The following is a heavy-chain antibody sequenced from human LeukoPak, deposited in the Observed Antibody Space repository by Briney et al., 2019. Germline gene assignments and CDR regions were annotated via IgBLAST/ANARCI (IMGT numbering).Heavy chain of an antibody. V-gene: IGHV3-11*04. J-gene: IGHJ6*03. Sequence: PGGSLRLSCVASGFSLSDYYMSWIRQAPGKGLEWVSYIGSTIYYADSVKGRFTISRDNAKNSLYLQMNSLRAEDTAVYYCARDRGIVGTTGYYYMDVWGKGTTVTVSS. D-gene: IGHD1-26*01. CDR1: GFSLSDYY. CDR2: IGSTI. CDR3: ARDRGIVGTTGYYYMDV.